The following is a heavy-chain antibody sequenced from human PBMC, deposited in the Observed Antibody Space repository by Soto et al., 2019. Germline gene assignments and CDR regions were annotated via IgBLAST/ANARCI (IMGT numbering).Heavy chain of an antibody. J-gene: IGHJ4*02. CDR1: GFAFSSFG. D-gene: IGHD2-15*01. V-gene: IGHV3-30*18. Sequence: GGSLRLSCAASGFAFSSFGMHWVRQAPGKGLEWLAVISYDGSNEYYADSVKGRFTISRDNSKNTVYLQMNSLRAEDTAVYYCAKGVITCSGGTCYSDYWGQGALVTVSS. CDR3: AKGVITCSGGTCYSDY. CDR2: ISYDGSNE.